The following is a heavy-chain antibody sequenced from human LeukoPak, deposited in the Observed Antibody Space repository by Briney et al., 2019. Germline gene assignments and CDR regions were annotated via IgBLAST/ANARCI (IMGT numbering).Heavy chain of an antibody. CDR3: AREFPEAVVPAFDP. J-gene: IGHJ5*02. D-gene: IGHD2-2*01. CDR1: GYTFTGYY. V-gene: IGHV1-2*02. CDR2: INPNSGGT. Sequence: ASVKVSCKASGYTFTGYYMHWVRQAPGQGLEWMGWINPNSGGTNYAQKFQGRVTMTRDTSISTAYMELSRLRSDDTAVYYCAREFPEAVVPAFDPWGQGTLVTVSS.